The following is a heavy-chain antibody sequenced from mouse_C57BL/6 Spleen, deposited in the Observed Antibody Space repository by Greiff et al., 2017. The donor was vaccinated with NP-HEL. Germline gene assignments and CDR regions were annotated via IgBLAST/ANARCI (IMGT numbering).Heavy chain of an antibody. Sequence: QVQLQQSGAELVKPGASVKLSCKASGYTFTEYTIHWVKQRSGQGLEWIGWFYPGSGSIKYNEKFKDKATLTADKSSSTVYMELSRLTSEDSAVYFCARHEDRAGGDYEAWFAYWGQGTLVTVSA. D-gene: IGHD2-4*01. CDR2: FYPGSGSI. CDR1: GYTFTEYT. V-gene: IGHV1-62-2*01. CDR3: ARHEDRAGGDYEAWFAY. J-gene: IGHJ3*01.